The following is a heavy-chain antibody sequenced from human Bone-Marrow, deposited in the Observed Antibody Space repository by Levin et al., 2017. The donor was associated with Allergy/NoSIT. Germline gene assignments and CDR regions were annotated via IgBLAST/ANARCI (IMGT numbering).Heavy chain of an antibody. CDR3: AGFSSAWATLPPTQVGGCFDY. D-gene: IGHD6-19*01. CDR1: GGPVRSSSHY. CDR2: IYFTGRT. V-gene: IGHV4-39*01. J-gene: IGHJ4*02. Sequence: SETLSLICTVSGGPVRSSSHYWGWIRQPPGTGLEWIGTIYFTGRTYFHPSLRSRVTMSVDTSKNQFSLRLTSVTAADTAVYFCAGFSSAWATLPPTQVGGCFDYWGQGALVTVSS.